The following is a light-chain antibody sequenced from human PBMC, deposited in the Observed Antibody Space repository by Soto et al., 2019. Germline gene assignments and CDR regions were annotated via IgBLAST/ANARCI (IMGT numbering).Light chain of an antibody. Sequence: QSVLTEPACVSVSPGQSITRSCTGTSSDVGGYNYVSWYQQHPGKAPKLMIYEVSNRPSGVSNRFSGSKSGNTASLTISGLQAEDEADYYCSSYTSSSILEVFGTGTRSPS. CDR1: SSDVGGYNY. CDR2: EVS. V-gene: IGLV2-14*01. CDR3: SSYTSSSILEV. J-gene: IGLJ1*01.